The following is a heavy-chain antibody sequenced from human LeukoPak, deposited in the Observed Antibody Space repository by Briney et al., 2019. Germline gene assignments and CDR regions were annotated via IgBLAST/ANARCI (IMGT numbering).Heavy chain of an antibody. Sequence: GASVKVSCKASGYTFGSYDINWVRQATGQGLEWMGWMNPNSGNTGNAQKFQGRVTMTRNSSITTAYMELSSLRSEDTAVYYCARALSWTTDSYYYMDVWGKGTTVTVS. J-gene: IGHJ6*03. V-gene: IGHV1-8*01. CDR1: GYTFGSYD. CDR2: MNPNSGNT. D-gene: IGHD3/OR15-3a*01. CDR3: ARALSWTTDSYYYMDV.